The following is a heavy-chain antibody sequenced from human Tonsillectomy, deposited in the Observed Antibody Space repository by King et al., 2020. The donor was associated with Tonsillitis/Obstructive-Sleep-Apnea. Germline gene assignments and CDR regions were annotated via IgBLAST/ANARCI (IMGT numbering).Heavy chain of an antibody. V-gene: IGHV3-53*01. CDR2: IYSGGST. D-gene: IGHD4-17*01. Sequence: VQLVESGGGLIQPGGSLRLSCAASGFTVSSNYMSWVRQAPGKGLEWVSVIYSGGSTYYADSVKGRFTISRDNSKNTLYLQMNSLRAEDTAVYYCARDVAYGDYLGWFDPWGQGTLVTVSS. CDR1: GFTVSSNY. CDR3: ARDVAYGDYLGWFDP. J-gene: IGHJ5*02.